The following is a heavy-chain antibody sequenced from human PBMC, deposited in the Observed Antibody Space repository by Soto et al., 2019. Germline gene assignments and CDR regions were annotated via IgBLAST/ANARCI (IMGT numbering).Heavy chain of an antibody. V-gene: IGHV4-59*01. D-gene: IGHD2-15*01. CDR1: GGSISSYY. Sequence: SETLSLTCTVSGGSISSYYWSWIRQPPGKGLEWIGYIYYSGSTNYNPSLKSRVTISVDTSKNQFSLKLSSVTAADTAVYYCARESATGYCSGGSCYRLFDYWGQGTLVTVSS. CDR3: ARESATGYCSGGSCYRLFDY. J-gene: IGHJ4*02. CDR2: IYYSGST.